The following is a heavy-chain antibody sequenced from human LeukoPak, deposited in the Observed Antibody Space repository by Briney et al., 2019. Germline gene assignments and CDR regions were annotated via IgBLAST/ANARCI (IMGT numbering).Heavy chain of an antibody. V-gene: IGHV4-31*03. D-gene: IGHD3-3*01. Sequence: PSQTLSLTCTVSGGSISSGGYYWSWIRQHPGKGLEWIGYIYYSGSTYYNPSLKSRVTISVDTSKNQFSLKLSSVTAADTAVYYCARTLRFLEWFDYWGQGTLVTASS. CDR1: GGSISSGGYY. CDR2: IYYSGST. CDR3: ARTLRFLEWFDY. J-gene: IGHJ4*02.